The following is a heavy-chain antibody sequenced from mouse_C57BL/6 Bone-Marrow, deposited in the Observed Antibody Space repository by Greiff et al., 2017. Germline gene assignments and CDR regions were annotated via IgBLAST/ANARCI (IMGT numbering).Heavy chain of an antibody. D-gene: IGHD1-1*01. V-gene: IGHV2-5*01. CDR3: ATYGSSLDY. Sequence: VQLQQSGPGLVQPSQSLSITCTVSGFSLTSYGVHWVRQSPGKGLEWLGVIWRGGSTDYNAAFMSRLSIIKDNSKSQVFFKMNSLQADDTAIYYCATYGSSLDYWGQGTSVTVSS. CDR2: IWRGGST. J-gene: IGHJ4*01. CDR1: GFSLTSYG.